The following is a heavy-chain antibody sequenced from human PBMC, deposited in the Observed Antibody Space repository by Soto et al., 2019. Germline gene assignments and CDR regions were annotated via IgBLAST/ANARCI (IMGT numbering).Heavy chain of an antibody. CDR3: ARDFRKGYKEYSSSSRAEY. V-gene: IGHV3-21*01. CDR1: GFTFSSYS. D-gene: IGHD6-6*01. J-gene: IGHJ4*02. Sequence: EVQLVESGGGLVKPGGSLRLSCAASGFTFSSYSMNWVRQAPGKGLEWVSSISSSSSYIYYADSVKGRFTISRDNAKNSLYLQMNSLRAEDTAVYYCARDFRKGYKEYSSSSRAEYWGQGTLVTVSS. CDR2: ISSSSSYI.